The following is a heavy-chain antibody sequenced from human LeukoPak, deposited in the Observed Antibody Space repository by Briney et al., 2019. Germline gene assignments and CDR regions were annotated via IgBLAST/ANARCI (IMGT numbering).Heavy chain of an antibody. J-gene: IGHJ3*02. D-gene: IGHD3-22*01. Sequence: GGSLRLSCAASGFTVSSNYMSWVRQAPGKGLEWVSVIYSGGSTYYADSVKGRFTISRDNSKNTLYLQMNSLRAEDTAVYYCARDVYYYETSGFAFDIWGQGTMVTVSS. CDR1: GFTVSSNY. CDR3: ARDVYYYETSGFAFDI. V-gene: IGHV3-66*01. CDR2: IYSGGST.